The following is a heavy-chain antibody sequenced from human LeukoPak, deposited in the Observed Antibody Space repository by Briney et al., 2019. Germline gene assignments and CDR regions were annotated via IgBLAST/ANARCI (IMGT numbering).Heavy chain of an antibody. J-gene: IGHJ4*02. CDR3: TRSLDD. D-gene: IGHD5-24*01. CDR1: GFSFSDHW. V-gene: IGHV3-7*01. CDR2: IKEDGNEK. Sequence: GGSLRLSCAASGFSFSDHWMDWVRRAPGKGLEWVANIKEDGNEKNYLDSVKGRYTISRDNAQKSLYLQMNSLRVEDTAVYYCTRSLDDWGQGTLATVSS.